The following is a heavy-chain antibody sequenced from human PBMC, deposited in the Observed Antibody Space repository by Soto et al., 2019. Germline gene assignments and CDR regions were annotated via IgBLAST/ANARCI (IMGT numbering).Heavy chain of an antibody. CDR2: IYSGGST. CDR1: GFTVSSNY. V-gene: IGHV3-53*04. J-gene: IGHJ4*02. D-gene: IGHD2-15*01. Sequence: EVQLVESGGGLVQPGGSLRLSCAASGFTVSSNYMSWVRQAPGKGLEWVSVIYSGGSTYYADSVKGRFTISRHNSKNTLYLQMNSLRAEDRAVYYCARGVVAATGDLDYWGQGTLVTVSS. CDR3: ARGVVAATGDLDY.